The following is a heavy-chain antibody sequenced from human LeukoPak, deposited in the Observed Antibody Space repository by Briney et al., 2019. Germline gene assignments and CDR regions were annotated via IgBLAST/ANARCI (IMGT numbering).Heavy chain of an antibody. J-gene: IGHJ4*02. V-gene: IGHV1-24*01. CDR1: GYTLTELS. CDR3: AIGYCSSTSCYVGYYFDY. Sequence: ASVKVSCKVSGYTLTELSMHWVRQAPGKGLEWMGGFDPEDGETIYAQKFQGRVTMTEDTSTDTAYMELSSLRSEDTAVYYCAIGYCSSTSCYVGYYFDYWGQGTLVTVS. CDR2: FDPEDGET. D-gene: IGHD2-2*03.